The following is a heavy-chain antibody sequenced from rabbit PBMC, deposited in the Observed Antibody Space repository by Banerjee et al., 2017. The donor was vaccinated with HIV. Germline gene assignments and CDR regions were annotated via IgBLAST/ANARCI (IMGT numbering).Heavy chain of an antibody. CDR2: IDPVFGST. D-gene: IGHD1-1*01. V-gene: IGHV1S47*01. Sequence: QEQLVESGGGLVQPGGSLKLSCKASGFDFSSYAMSWVRQAPGKGLEWIGYIDPVFGSTYYASWVNGRFTISSHNAQSTLYLQLNSLTAADTATYFCARAIRSSGEFSLWGPGTLVTVS. CDR1: GFDFSSYA. CDR3: ARAIRSSGEFSL. J-gene: IGHJ4*01.